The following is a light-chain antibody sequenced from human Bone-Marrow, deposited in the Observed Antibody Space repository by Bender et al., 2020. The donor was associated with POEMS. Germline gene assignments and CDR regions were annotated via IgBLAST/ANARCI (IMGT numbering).Light chain of an antibody. Sequence: QSALTQPASVSGSPGQSVTISCTGISSDVGGYDYVSWYQQHPGKAPKLIIYEVTKRPSGVPARFSGSKSGNTASLTVSGLQAEDEADYYCSSYVGSSTCVFGGGTKLTVL. CDR3: SSYVGSSTCV. V-gene: IGLV2-8*01. J-gene: IGLJ3*02. CDR2: EVT. CDR1: SSDVGGYDY.